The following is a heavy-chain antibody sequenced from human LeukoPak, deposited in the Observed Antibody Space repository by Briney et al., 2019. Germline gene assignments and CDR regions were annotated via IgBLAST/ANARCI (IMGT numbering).Heavy chain of an antibody. V-gene: IGHV3-23*01. D-gene: IGHD2-2*01. CDR1: GFTFSSYA. J-gene: IGHJ4*02. CDR2: ISGSGGST. CDR3: AKGDIVVVPAAHAFDY. Sequence: GGSLRLSCAASGFTFSSYAMSWVRQAPGKGLEWVSAISGSGGSTYYADSVKGRFTISRDNSKNTLYLQMNSLRAEDTAVYYCAKGDIVVVPAAHAFDYWGQGTLVTVSS.